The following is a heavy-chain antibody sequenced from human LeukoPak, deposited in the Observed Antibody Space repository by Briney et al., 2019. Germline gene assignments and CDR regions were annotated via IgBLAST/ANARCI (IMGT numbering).Heavy chain of an antibody. Sequence: GGSLRLSCAASGFTFSSYVMSWVRQAPGKGLEWVSAISGSGGGTYYADSVKGRFTISRDNSKNALYLQTNSLRAEDTAVYYCARRGAAGTYYFDYWGQGTLVTVSS. V-gene: IGHV3-23*01. CDR2: ISGSGGGT. CDR1: GFTFSSYV. J-gene: IGHJ4*02. D-gene: IGHD6-13*01. CDR3: ARRGAAGTYYFDY.